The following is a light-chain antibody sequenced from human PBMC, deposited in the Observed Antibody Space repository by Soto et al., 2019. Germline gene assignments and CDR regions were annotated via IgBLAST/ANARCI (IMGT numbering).Light chain of an antibody. CDR1: SSDVGAYDY. CDR3: SSFTTSTSYV. Sequence: QSVLTQPASVSGSPGQSITISCTGTSSDVGAYDYVSWYQQHPGEVPKLMIFDVSDRPSGVSNRFSGSKSGNTASLTISGLQAEAEADYYCSSFTTSTSYVFGTGTKLTVL. J-gene: IGLJ1*01. CDR2: DVS. V-gene: IGLV2-14*03.